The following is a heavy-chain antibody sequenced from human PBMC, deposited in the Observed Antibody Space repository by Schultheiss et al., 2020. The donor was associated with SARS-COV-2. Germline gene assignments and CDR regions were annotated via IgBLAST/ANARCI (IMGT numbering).Heavy chain of an antibody. D-gene: IGHD6-19*01. CDR1: GFTFSDAW. CDR2: IRSKTDGGTT. V-gene: IGHV3-15*01. CDR3: AKDREWLVLGD. Sequence: GGSLRLSCAASGFTFSDAWMSWVRQAPGKGLEWVGRIRSKTDGGTTDYAAPVQGRFIISRDDSKTLLYLQMNSLRAEDTAVYYCAKDREWLVLGDWGQGTLVTVSS. J-gene: IGHJ4*02.